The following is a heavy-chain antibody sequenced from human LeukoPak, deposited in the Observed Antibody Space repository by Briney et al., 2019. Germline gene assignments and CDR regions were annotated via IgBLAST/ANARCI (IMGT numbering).Heavy chain of an antibody. CDR2: IYPGDSDT. CDR3: ARQQTGDYYYMDV. V-gene: IGHV5-51*01. Sequence: GESLKISCKGSGYSFTSYWIGWVRQMPGKGLEWMGIIYPGDSDTRYSPSFQGQVTISADKSIGTAYLQWSSLKASDTAMYYCARQQTGDYYYMDVWAKGTTVTVSS. CDR1: GYSFTSYW. D-gene: IGHD1-14*01. J-gene: IGHJ6*03.